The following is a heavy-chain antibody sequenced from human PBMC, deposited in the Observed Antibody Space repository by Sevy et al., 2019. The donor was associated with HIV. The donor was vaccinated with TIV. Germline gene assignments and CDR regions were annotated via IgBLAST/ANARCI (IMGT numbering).Heavy chain of an antibody. CDR2: INTSGRT. CDR1: GDSFSSYF. V-gene: IGHV4-4*07. D-gene: IGHD3-10*01. Sequence: SETLSLTCTVSGDSFSSYFWAWIRQPAGKGLEWIGRINTSGRTNYNPPLKSRVTMSVDTSKSQFSLKVTSLTAVDTAIYFCARSNWVTATYGFSKPYYFDYWGQGSLVTVSS. CDR3: ARSNWVTATYGFSKPYYFDY. J-gene: IGHJ4*02.